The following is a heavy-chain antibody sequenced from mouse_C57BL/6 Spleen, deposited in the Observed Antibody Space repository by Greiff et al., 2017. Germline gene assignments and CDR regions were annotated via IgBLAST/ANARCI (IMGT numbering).Heavy chain of an antibody. CDR3: ARAGTTVVAYYDMDY. Sequence: QVQLKESGAELMKPGPSVSLSCKATGYTFTGYWIEWVKQRPGHGLEWIGEILPGSGSTNNNEKFKGKATFTADTSSNTAYMQLSSMTTEDYAIYYCARAGTTVVAYYDMDYWGQGTSVTVSS. J-gene: IGHJ4*01. V-gene: IGHV1-9*01. CDR1: GYTFTGYW. D-gene: IGHD1-1*01. CDR2: ILPGSGST.